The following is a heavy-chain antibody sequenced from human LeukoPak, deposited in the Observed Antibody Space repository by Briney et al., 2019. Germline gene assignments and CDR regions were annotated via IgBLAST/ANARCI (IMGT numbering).Heavy chain of an antibody. V-gene: IGHV3-30-3*01. J-gene: IGHJ6*02. CDR3: ARGSRGRGIYGIGV. D-gene: IGHD3-10*01. CDR2: ISYDGSNK. Sequence: PGGSLRLSCAASGFTFSSYAMHWVRQAPGKEWVAVISYDGSNKYYADSVKGRFTISRDNSKNTLYLQMNSLRAEDTAVYYCARGSRGRGIYGIGVWGQGTTVTVSS. CDR1: GFTFSSYA.